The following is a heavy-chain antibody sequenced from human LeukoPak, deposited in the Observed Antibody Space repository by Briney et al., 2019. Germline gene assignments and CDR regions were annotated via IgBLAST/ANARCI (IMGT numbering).Heavy chain of an antibody. J-gene: IGHJ4*02. CDR2: ISGSGGST. Sequence: GGSLRLSCAASGFTFSNYWMGWVRQAPGKGLEWVSAISGSGGSTYYADSVKGRFTISRDNSKNTLYLQMNSLRAEDTAVYYYAKDSGRDGYSWGYFDYWGQGTLVTVSS. D-gene: IGHD5-24*01. CDR1: GFTFSNYW. V-gene: IGHV3-23*01. CDR3: AKDSGRDGYSWGYFDY.